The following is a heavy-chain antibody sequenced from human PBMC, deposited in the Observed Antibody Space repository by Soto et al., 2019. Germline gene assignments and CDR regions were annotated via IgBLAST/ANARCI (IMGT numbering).Heavy chain of an antibody. D-gene: IGHD2-2*01. CDR2: TYYRSKWYN. Sequence: SQTLSLTCAISGDSVSSNSSAWNWIRQSPSRGLEWLGRTYYRSKWYNDKAVSVKSRITINPDTYKNQISQQLKSKNPEDTAVYYCARVRCSSTSCYAEESDAFDIWGQGTMVTVSS. J-gene: IGHJ3*02. CDR3: ARVRCSSTSCYAEESDAFDI. CDR1: GDSVSSNSSA. V-gene: IGHV6-1*01.